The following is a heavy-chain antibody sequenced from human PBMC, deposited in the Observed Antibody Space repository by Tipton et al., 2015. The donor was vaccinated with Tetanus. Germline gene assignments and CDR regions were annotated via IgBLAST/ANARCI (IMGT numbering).Heavy chain of an antibody. D-gene: IGHD3-22*01. J-gene: IGHJ4*02. Sequence: TLSLTCTVSGASISSSGYFWNWVRQHPEKGLEWIGYIYFTGTTYYNPSLESRLTISIDTSKNQFSLELTSVTAADTAVYYCARDSYYSSRWSFADYWGQGTLVTVSS. CDR1: GASISSSGYF. V-gene: IGHV4-31*03. CDR3: ARDSYYSSRWSFADY. CDR2: IYFTGTT.